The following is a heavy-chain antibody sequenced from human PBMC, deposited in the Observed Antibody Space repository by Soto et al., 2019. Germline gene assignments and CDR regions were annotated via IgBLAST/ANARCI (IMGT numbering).Heavy chain of an antibody. CDR1: GFTFSIAF. CDR2: IKSGGTT. CDR3: TTGRRSPRG. V-gene: IGHV3-15*06. D-gene: IGHD6-25*01. J-gene: IGHJ4*02. Sequence: DVQLVESGGGLVKPGESLTLSCSGSGFTFSIAFISWVRQAPGKGLEWVGRIKSGGTTKYAAPVKGRFTISRNDSENTVYLEMTSLKTEDTGVFYCTTGRRSPRGWGQGTLVTVSS.